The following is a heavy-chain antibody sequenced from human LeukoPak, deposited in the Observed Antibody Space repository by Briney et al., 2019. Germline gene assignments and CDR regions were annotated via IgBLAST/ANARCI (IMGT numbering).Heavy chain of an antibody. CDR2: IKQDGSEK. Sequence: PGGSLRLSCAASGLTFSRYWMTWVRQAPGKGLEWVANIKQDGSEKYYVDSVKGRFTISRDNAKNSLYLQMNSLRAEDTAVYYCARVYWYYYDSSGYAFDIWGQGTMVTVSS. D-gene: IGHD3-22*01. CDR1: GLTFSRYW. J-gene: IGHJ3*02. V-gene: IGHV3-7*01. CDR3: ARVYWYYYDSSGYAFDI.